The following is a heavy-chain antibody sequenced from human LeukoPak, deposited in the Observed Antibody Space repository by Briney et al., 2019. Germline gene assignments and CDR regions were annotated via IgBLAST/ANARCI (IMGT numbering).Heavy chain of an antibody. V-gene: IGHV3-21*01. D-gene: IGHD1-26*01. J-gene: IGHJ3*02. CDR1: GFTFSSYS. CDR3: ARESIVGALGAFDI. Sequence: GGSLRLSCAASGFTFSSYSMNWVRQAPGKGLEWVSSISSSSSYIYYADSVKGRFTISRDNSKNTLYLQMNSLRAEDTAVYYCARESIVGALGAFDIWGQGTMVTVSS. CDR2: ISSSSSYI.